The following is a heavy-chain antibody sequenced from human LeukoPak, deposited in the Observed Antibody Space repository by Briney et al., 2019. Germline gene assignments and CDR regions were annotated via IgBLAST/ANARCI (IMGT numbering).Heavy chain of an antibody. Sequence: ASVKVSCKASGYTFTGYYIHWVRQAPGQGLEWVGRINPYSGGADFPQKFQGRVTLIRDTSITTAYMDLTKLTSDDTAVYYCVRDSGRAAANRWGQGTLVTVSS. D-gene: IGHD6-13*01. J-gene: IGHJ4*02. CDR1: GYTFTGYY. CDR3: VRDSGRAAANR. V-gene: IGHV1-2*06. CDR2: INPYSGGA.